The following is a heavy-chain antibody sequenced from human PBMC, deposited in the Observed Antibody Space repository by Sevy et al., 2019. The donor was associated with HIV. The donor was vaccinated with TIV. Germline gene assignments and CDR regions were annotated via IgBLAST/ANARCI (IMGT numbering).Heavy chain of an antibody. D-gene: IGHD2-15*01. CDR1: GFTFSSYT. V-gene: IGHV3-21*06. CDR2: SSGTGSYI. CDR3: ARDHGYCSGGSCYSGGY. J-gene: IGHJ4*02. Sequence: GGSLRLSCSASGFTFSSYTMIWVRQAPGRGLEWVSASSGTGSYIYYADSVKDRFTISRDNAMNLLYLQMNSLRAEDTAAYYCARDHGYCSGGSCYSGGYWGQGTLVTVSS.